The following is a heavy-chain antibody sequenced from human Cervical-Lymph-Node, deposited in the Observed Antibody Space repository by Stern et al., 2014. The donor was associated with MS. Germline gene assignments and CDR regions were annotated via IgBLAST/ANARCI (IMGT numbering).Heavy chain of an antibody. V-gene: IGHV5-51*03. CDR2: IYPGDSDI. J-gene: IGHJ4*02. Sequence: ELQLEESGAEVRKPGDSLRISCKTSGYRFINNWIAWVRQVPGKGLEWIGIIYPGDSDIRYSPSFQGHVTISVDKSISTAYLQWSSLKASDTAVYYCARWSVACDSWGQGALITVSS. CDR3: ARWSVACDS. CDR1: GYRFINNW. D-gene: IGHD2-21*01.